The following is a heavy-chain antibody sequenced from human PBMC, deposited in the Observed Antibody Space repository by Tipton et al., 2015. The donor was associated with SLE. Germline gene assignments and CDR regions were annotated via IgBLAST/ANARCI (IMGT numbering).Heavy chain of an antibody. CDR1: GDSVSSGY. Sequence: TLSLTCTVSGDSVSSGYFNWFRQSPGKGLEWIGYIYDSENTNYNPSLKSRVTILVDRSKNQFSLKLNSVTAADTAVYYCARGGYYYGSIDAIDVWGQGTMVTVSS. CDR2: IYDSENT. J-gene: IGHJ3*01. V-gene: IGHV4-59*02. CDR3: ARGGYYYGSIDAIDV. D-gene: IGHD3-10*01.